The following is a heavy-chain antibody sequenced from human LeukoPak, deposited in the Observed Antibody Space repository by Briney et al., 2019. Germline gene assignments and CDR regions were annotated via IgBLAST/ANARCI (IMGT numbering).Heavy chain of an antibody. D-gene: IGHD6-13*01. J-gene: IGHJ6*02. Sequence: GRSLRLSCTASGFTFGDYAVSWVRRAPGRGLEWVGLIRRRAFGETADYAASVKGRFTISRDDSKSIAYLQMNSLETEDTAVYYCTREGAAAAYGMDVWGQGTTVTVSS. CDR3: TREGAAAAYGMDV. CDR1: GFTFGDYA. CDR2: IRRRAFGETA. V-gene: IGHV3-49*04.